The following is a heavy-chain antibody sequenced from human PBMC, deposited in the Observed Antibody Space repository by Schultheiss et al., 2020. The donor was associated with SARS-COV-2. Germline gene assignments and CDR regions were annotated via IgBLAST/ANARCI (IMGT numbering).Heavy chain of an antibody. Sequence: SETLSLTCTVSGGSISSYYWSWIRQPPGKGLEWIGYIYYSGSTNYNPSLKSRVTISVDRSKNQFSLKLSSVTAADTAVYYCAKVKLVVATFGYFDLWGRGTLVTVSS. D-gene: IGHD5-12*01. J-gene: IGHJ2*01. CDR2: IYYSGST. CDR3: AKVKLVVATFGYFDL. V-gene: IGHV4-59*12. CDR1: GGSISSYY.